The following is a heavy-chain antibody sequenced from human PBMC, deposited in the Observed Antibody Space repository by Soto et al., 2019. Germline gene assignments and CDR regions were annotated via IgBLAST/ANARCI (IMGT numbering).Heavy chain of an antibody. J-gene: IGHJ6*02. V-gene: IGHV1-18*01. D-gene: IGHD3-16*01. CDR3: ARDGALGECYYYCGMDV. CDR1: GYTFTSYG. CDR2: ISAYNGNT. Sequence: QVQLVQSGAEVKKPGASVKVSCKASGYTFTSYGISWVRQAPGQGLEGMGWISAYNGNTNYAQKLQGRVTMTTETATSTAYMELMSLRADDTAVYYCARDGALGECYYYCGMDVWGQGTTVTVSS.